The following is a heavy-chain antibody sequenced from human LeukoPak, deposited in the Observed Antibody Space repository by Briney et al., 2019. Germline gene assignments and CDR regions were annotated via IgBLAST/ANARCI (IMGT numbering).Heavy chain of an antibody. Sequence: GSLRLSCAASGFTFSSIAMSWVCQAPDKGLEWVSTISGSGGGTYYADSVKGQCTISRDDSKNTLYLQMNSLRADDTAVYYCAKDLGRYRNNFFDYWGQGNLVTDSS. CDR1: GFTFSSIA. J-gene: IGHJ4*02. D-gene: IGHD1-26*01. CDR2: ISGSGGGT. CDR3: AKDLGRYRNNFFDY. V-gene: IGHV3-23*01.